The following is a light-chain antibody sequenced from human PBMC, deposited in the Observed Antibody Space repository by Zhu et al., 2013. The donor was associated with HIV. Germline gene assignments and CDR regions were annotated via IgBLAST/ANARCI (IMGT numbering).Light chain of an antibody. J-gene: IGKJ2*04. V-gene: IGKV3D-15*01. Sequence: EIVLTQSPGTLSLSPGERATLSCRASQSVSSGNLAWYQQKPGQAPRLLIYDASSRATGIPDRFSGSGSGTEFTLTISSLQSEDFAVYYCQQYNNWPPIMCSFGQGTKLEIK. CDR2: DAS. CDR1: QSVSSGN. CDR3: QQYNNWPPIMCS.